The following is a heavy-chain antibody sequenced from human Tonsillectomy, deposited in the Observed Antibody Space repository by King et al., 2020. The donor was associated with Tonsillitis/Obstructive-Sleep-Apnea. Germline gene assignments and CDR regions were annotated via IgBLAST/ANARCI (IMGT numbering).Heavy chain of an antibody. Sequence: VQLVESGGGVVQPGRSLRLSCAASGFSFSNYGMHWVRQAPGKGLEWVAVISDDGSNKYYADSVKGRFTISRDNSKNTLYLQMNSLRPEDTAMYYCARDTEDIVVVVAAFYSYYMEVWGKGTTVTVSS. J-gene: IGHJ6*03. V-gene: IGHV3-30*03. CDR3: ARDTEDIVVVVAAFYSYYMEV. D-gene: IGHD2-15*01. CDR1: GFSFSNYG. CDR2: ISDDGSNK.